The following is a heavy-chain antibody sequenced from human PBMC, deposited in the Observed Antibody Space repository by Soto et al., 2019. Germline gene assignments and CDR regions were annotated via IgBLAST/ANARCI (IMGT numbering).Heavy chain of an antibody. Sequence: GGSLRLSCAASGFNVSTNYMTWVRQAPGKGLEWVSVIYSGGTTYYADSVKGRFIISRDNFKNTLYLQMNNLRAEDTALYYCARGSGSLYFFHCWGQGTLVTVSS. CDR3: ARGSGSLYFFHC. CDR2: IYSGGTT. J-gene: IGHJ4*02. D-gene: IGHD1-26*01. CDR1: GFNVSTNY. V-gene: IGHV3-53*01.